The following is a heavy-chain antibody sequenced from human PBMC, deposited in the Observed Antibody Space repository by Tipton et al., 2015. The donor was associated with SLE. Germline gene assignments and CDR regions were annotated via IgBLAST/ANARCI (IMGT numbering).Heavy chain of an antibody. CDR1: GYSISSGYY. Sequence: LSLTCAVSGYSISSGYYWGWIRQAPGKGLEWVANIKQDGSEKYYVDSVKGRFTISRDDAKNSLYLQMNSLSAEDTAVYYCARKDSSGPGAFDIWGQGTMVTVSS. D-gene: IGHD6-19*01. J-gene: IGHJ3*02. V-gene: IGHV3-7*01. CDR3: ARKDSSGPGAFDI. CDR2: IKQDGSEK.